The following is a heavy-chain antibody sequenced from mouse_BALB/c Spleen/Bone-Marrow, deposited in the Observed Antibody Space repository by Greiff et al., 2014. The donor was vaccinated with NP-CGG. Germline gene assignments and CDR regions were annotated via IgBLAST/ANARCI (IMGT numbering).Heavy chain of an antibody. CDR2: INSDGGST. V-gene: IGHV5-2*01. CDR3: ARHRYYYDGAMDY. J-gene: IGHJ4*01. CDR1: EYEFPSYD. Sequence: EVQVVESGGGLVQPGESLKLSCESNEYEFPSYDMSWVRKTPGKRLELVAAINSDGGSTYYPATMERRFIISRDNTKKTLYLQMSSLKTEDTALYYCARHRYYYDGAMDYWGQGTSVTVSS. D-gene: IGHD1-1*01.